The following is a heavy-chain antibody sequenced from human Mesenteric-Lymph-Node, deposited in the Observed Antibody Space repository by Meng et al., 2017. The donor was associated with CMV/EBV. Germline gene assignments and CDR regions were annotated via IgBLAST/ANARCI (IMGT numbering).Heavy chain of an antibody. Sequence: GESLKISCAASGFTVSSNYMFWVRQAPGKGLEWVANIKQDASQRHYVDSVQGRFTISRDNAKNSVFLQMTSLRVEDTAVYHCVSGADFWSGFSGHWGRGTLVTVSS. CDR3: VSGADFWSGFSGH. D-gene: IGHD3-3*01. J-gene: IGHJ4*02. CDR1: GFTVSSNY. V-gene: IGHV3-7*01. CDR2: IKQDASQR.